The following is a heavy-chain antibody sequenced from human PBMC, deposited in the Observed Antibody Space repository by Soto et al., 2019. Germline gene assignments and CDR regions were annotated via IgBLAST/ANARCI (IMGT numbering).Heavy chain of an antibody. CDR2: ISSGSSYI. V-gene: IGHV3-21*01. D-gene: IGHD3-16*01. CDR3: ASSSFGVWGLDTY. Sequence: EVQLVESGGGLVKPGGSLRLSCAASGLTFSSYSMNWVRQAPGKGLEWVPSISSGSSYIYSADSVKGRFTISRDNAKNSLYLQMNSLRAEDTAVYYCASSSFGVWGLDTYWGQGTLVTVSS. J-gene: IGHJ4*02. CDR1: GLTFSSYS.